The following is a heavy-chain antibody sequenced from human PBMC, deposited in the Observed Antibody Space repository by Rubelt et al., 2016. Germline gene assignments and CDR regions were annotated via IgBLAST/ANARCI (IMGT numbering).Heavy chain of an antibody. CDR3: ARGFDDFWSGYRYGMDV. J-gene: IGHJ6*02. Sequence: LEWVSYISSSSSTIYYADSVKGRFTISRDNAKNSLYLQMNSLRAEDTAVDYCARGFDDFWSGYRYGMDVWGQGTTVTVSS. CDR2: ISSSSSTI. V-gene: IGHV3-48*01. D-gene: IGHD3-3*01.